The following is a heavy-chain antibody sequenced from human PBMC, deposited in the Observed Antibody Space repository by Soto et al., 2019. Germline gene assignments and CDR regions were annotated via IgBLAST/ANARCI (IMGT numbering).Heavy chain of an antibody. J-gene: IGHJ6*02. V-gene: IGHV1-69*13. CDR2: IIPILGTA. D-gene: IGHD3-22*01. Sequence: SVKVSCKASGGTFSGYAISWVRQAPGQGLEWMGGIIPILGTANYAQKFQGRVTITADESTSTAYMELSSLRSEDTAVYYCARDSSPHAYDSSGYYYYYYGMDVWGQGTTVTVSS. CDR1: GGTFSGYA. CDR3: ARDSSPHAYDSSGYYYYYYGMDV.